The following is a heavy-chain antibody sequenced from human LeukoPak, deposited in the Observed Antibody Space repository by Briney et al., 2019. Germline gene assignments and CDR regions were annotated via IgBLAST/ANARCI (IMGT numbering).Heavy chain of an antibody. D-gene: IGHD3-10*01. V-gene: IGHV3-21*01. CDR2: VISSSSYI. J-gene: IGHJ3*02. Sequence: GGSLRLSCAASGFTFSTYSMNWVRQAPGKGLEWVAYVISSSSYIEYADSVKGRFTISRDNAKNLVYLQMNSLRAEDTAVYYCARGFTGIWGQGTMVTVSS. CDR3: ARGFTGI. CDR1: GFTFSTYS.